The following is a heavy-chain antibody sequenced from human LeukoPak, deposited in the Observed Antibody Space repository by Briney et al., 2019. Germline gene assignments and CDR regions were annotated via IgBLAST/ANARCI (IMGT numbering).Heavy chain of an antibody. V-gene: IGHV3-15*01. CDR3: TTGPTYYDILTGYYVPYYYYYMDV. CDR2: IKSKTDGGTT. D-gene: IGHD3-9*01. CDR1: GFTFSSYG. J-gene: IGHJ6*03. Sequence: GGTLRLSCAASGFTFSSYGMSWVRQAPGKGLEWVGRIKSKTDGGTTDYAAPVKGRFTISRDDSKNTLYLQMNSLKTEDTAVYYCTTGPTYYDILTGYYVPYYYYYMDVWGKGTTVTVSS.